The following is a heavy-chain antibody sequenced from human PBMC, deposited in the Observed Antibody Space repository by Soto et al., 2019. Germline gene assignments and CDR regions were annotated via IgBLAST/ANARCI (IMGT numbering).Heavy chain of an antibody. CDR2: ISWDDDK. V-gene: IGHV2-5*02. CDR1: GFSLSTSGVG. CDR3: SHRQFSSSWPDY. Sequence: QITLKESGPTLVKPTQTLTLTCTFSGFSLSTSGVGVGWIRQPPGKALEWLALISWDDDKRYSPSLKSRLTIARDTSKNHVVVTTINMVPLDTAAYYCSHRQFSSSWPDYWGQGTTVTVSS. D-gene: IGHD6-13*01. J-gene: IGHJ4*02.